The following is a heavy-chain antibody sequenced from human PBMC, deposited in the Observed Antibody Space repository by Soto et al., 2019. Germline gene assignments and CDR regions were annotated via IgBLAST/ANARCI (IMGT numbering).Heavy chain of an antibody. V-gene: IGHV4-31*03. J-gene: IGHJ5*02. CDR2: IYYSGST. Sequence: SETLSLTCTVSGDNSGVYYWSWIRQHPGKGLEWIGYIYYSGSTYYNPSLKSRVTISVDTSKNQFSLKLTSVTAADTAVYYCARSVFPWGQGTLVTVSS. CDR3: ARSVFP. CDR1: GDNSGVYY.